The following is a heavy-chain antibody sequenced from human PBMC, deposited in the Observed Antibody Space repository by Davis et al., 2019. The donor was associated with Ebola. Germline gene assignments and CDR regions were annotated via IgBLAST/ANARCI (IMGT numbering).Heavy chain of an antibody. Sequence: SETLSLTCTVSGGSISSYYWSWIRQPPGKGLEWIGYIYYSGSTNYNPSLKSRVTISVDTSKNQFSLKLSSVTAADTAVYYCARDNYGGNSLYYYYYYMDVWGKGTTVTVSS. CDR3: ARDNYGGNSLYYYYYYMDV. V-gene: IGHV4-59*01. D-gene: IGHD4-23*01. CDR1: GGSISSYY. CDR2: IYYSGST. J-gene: IGHJ6*03.